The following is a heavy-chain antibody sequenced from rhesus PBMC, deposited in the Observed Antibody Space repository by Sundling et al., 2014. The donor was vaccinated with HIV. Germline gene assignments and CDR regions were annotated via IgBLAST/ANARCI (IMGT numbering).Heavy chain of an antibody. J-gene: IGHJ5-1*01. CDR1: GFTFSDYY. Sequence: EVRLVESGGGLVQPGGSLRLSCAASGFTFSDYYMSWVRQAPGKGPESVGFIRNKANGGTAAYAASVKGRFTISRDDSKNIASLQMNSLKTEDTAVYYCAKGLVILDVWGPGVLVTVSS. CDR2: IRNKANGGTA. D-gene: IGHD3-3*01. CDR3: AKGLVILDV. V-gene: IGHV3-116*02.